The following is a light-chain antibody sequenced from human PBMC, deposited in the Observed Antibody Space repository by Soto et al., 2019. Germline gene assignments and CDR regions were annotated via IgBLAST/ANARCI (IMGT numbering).Light chain of an antibody. J-gene: IGLJ3*02. CDR2: GNS. V-gene: IGLV2-11*01. CDR3: QSYDSSLSGGV. Sequence: QSALTQPRSVSGSPGQSVTISCTGSSSDVGGYNYVSWYQQQPGKAPKLLIYGNSNRPSGVPDRFSGSKSGTSASLAITGLQAEDEADYYCQSYDSSLSGGVFGGGTKVTVL. CDR1: SSDVGGYNY.